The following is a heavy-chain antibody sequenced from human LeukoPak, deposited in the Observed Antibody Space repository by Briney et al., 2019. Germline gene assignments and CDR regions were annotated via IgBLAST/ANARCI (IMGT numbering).Heavy chain of an antibody. J-gene: IGHJ4*02. CDR1: GFTFSSYA. V-gene: IGHV3-23*01. CDR2: ISGSGGST. Sequence: GGSLRLSCAASGFTFSSYAMSWVRQAPGKGLEWVSAISGSGGSTYYADSVKGRFTISRDNSRNTLYLQMNSLRAKDTAVYYCAKGDLYGGNSGSDYWGQGTLVTVSS. D-gene: IGHD4-23*01. CDR3: AKGDLYGGNSGSDY.